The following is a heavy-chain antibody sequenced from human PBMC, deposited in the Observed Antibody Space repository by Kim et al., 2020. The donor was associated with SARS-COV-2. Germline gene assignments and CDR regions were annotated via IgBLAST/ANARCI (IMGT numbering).Heavy chain of an antibody. J-gene: IGHJ4*02. D-gene: IGHD3-10*01. V-gene: IGHV3-30*04. CDR2: ISYDGSNK. Sequence: GGSLRLSCAASGFTFSRYAMHWVRQAPGKGLEWVAVISYDGSNKYYADSVKGRFTISRDNSKNTLYLQMNSLRAEDTAVYYCARAYGEYYFDYWGQGTLVTVSS. CDR1: GFTFSRYA. CDR3: ARAYGEYYFDY.